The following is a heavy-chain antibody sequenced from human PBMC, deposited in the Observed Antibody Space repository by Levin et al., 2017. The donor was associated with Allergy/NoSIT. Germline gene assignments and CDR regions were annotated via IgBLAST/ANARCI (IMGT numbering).Heavy chain of an antibody. Sequence: GESLKISCAASGFTVSTNYMSWVRQAPGKGLEWVSVIFSDGSTYYADSVKGRFTFSRDNSKNTLYLQMNSLRAEDTAMYYCVRDPYCSRGTCSGYWGQGTLVTVSS. CDR1: GFTVSTNY. V-gene: IGHV3-53*01. D-gene: IGHD2-15*01. CDR3: VRDPYCSRGTCSGY. J-gene: IGHJ4*02. CDR2: IFSDGST.